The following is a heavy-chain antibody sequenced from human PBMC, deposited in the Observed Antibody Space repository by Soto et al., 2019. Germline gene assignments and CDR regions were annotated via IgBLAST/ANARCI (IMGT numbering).Heavy chain of an antibody. Sequence: PSETLSLTCSVSGGSISSIDYFWSCIRQPPGKGLEWIGFIYHTGTTYYNPSLRSRVTISIDTSKSQFSMKLNSVTAADTAVYYCARVMAAMQNWLDPWGQGTLVTVSS. CDR2: IYHTGTT. J-gene: IGHJ5*02. D-gene: IGHD2-2*01. V-gene: IGHV4-30-4*01. CDR1: GGSISSIDYF. CDR3: ARVMAAMQNWLDP.